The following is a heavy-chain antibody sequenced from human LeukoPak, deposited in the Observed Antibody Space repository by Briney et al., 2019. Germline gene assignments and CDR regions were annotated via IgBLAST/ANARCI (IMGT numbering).Heavy chain of an antibody. D-gene: IGHD2-2*01. J-gene: IGHJ4*02. Sequence: GGSLRLSCAASGFTFSSYSMNWVRQAPGKGLEWISYIGISSGNTEYADSVKGRFTISGDKAKNSVYLQMNSLRVEDMAVYYCARDTKYAFDNWGQGTLVTVSS. CDR1: GFTFSSYS. V-gene: IGHV3-48*01. CDR3: ARDTKYAFDN. CDR2: IGISSGNT.